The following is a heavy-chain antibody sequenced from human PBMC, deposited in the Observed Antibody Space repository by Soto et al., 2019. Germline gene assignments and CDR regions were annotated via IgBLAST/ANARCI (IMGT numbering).Heavy chain of an antibody. CDR3: VRRVTAFDY. CDR2: IYWDGDE. D-gene: IGHD2-21*02. V-gene: IGHV2-5*02. Sequence: QITLQESGPTLVKPTQTLTLTCTFSGFSLSTSGVGVGWIRQPPGQALEWLALIYWDGDERYSPSLESRLTITRDTSKNQVVLNMTNMDPVDTARYSCVRRVTAFDYWGQGTLVTVSS. CDR1: GFSLSTSGVG. J-gene: IGHJ4*02.